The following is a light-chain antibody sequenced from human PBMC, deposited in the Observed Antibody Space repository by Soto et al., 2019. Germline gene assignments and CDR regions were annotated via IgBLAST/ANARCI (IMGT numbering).Light chain of an antibody. CDR1: QSISSW. CDR3: QQYSSYGT. J-gene: IGKJ1*01. V-gene: IGKV1-5*01. Sequence: DIQMTQSPSTLSASIGDRVTITCRASQSISSWLAWYQQKPGKAPKLLIYDASSLESGVPSRFSGSGSGTEFTLTISSLQPDDFATYYCQQYSSYGTFGQGTKVEIK. CDR2: DAS.